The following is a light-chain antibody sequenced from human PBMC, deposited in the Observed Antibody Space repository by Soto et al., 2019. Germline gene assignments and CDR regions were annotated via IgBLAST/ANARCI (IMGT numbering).Light chain of an antibody. J-gene: IGKJ5*01. V-gene: IGKV3-20*01. CDR1: QSVSNS. CDR2: GAS. Sequence: DTVLTQSPSSLSSSAGDRVTLTCRASQSVSNSLTWYQQKPGKAPRLLIYGASSMATGIPDRFSGSGSGTDFTLSISRLEPEDLAVYYCQQYDCSPITFGQGTRLEIK. CDR3: QQYDCSPIT.